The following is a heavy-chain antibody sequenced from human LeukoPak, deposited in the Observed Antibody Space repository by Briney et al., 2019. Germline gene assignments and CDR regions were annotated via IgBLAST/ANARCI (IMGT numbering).Heavy chain of an antibody. CDR3: ARGDSSWYYFDY. D-gene: IGHD6-13*01. Sequence: SLTLSLTSAVPADSVSSNSAAWNWIRRPPSRGLEWRGRTYYRSKWYNYYAVSVKSRITINPDTSKNQFSLQLNSVTPEDTAVYYCARGDSSWYYFDYWGQGTLVTVSS. J-gene: IGHJ4*02. CDR1: ADSVSSNSAA. V-gene: IGHV6-1*01. CDR2: TYYRSKWYN.